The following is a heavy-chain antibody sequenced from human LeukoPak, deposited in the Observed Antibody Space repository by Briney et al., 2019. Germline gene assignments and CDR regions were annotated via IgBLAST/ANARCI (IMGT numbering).Heavy chain of an antibody. CDR3: ARGHYDVLAASYKWTPDY. CDR2: ITSGGDYI. Sequence: GGSLRLSCAVSGFTFNTFNMNWVRQAPGKGLEWVSSITSGGDYIYYADSVKGRFTTSRDNAKNSLSLQLNSLRVEDTAVYYCARGHYDVLAASYKWTPDYWGQGTLVTVSS. J-gene: IGHJ4*02. CDR1: GFTFNTFN. D-gene: IGHD3-9*01. V-gene: IGHV3-21*01.